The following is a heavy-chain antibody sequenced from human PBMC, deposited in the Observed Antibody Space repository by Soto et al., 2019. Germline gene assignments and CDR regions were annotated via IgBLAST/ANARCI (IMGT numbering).Heavy chain of an antibody. D-gene: IGHD1-20*01. CDR2: IYYSGST. CDR3: ARVGGINWFDP. Sequence: QVQMQESGPGLVKPSQTLSRTCTVSGGSISSRGYYWSWIRQHPGKGLEWIGYIYYSGSTYSNPSLKSRVTISVDTSKNQFSLKLSSVTAADTAVYYCARVGGINWFDPWGQGTLVTVSS. V-gene: IGHV4-31*03. J-gene: IGHJ5*02. CDR1: GGSISSRGYY.